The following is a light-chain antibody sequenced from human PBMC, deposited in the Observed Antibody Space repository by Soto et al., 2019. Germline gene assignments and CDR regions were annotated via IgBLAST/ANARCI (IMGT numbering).Light chain of an antibody. Sequence: QSALTQPASVSGSPGQSITISCTGTSSDVGGYNYVSWYQQHPGKAPKLMIYDVSNRPSGVSNRFSGSKSGNTASLTISGLQAEDEAHYYCRSYTSSSTLVFGGGTKLTVL. J-gene: IGLJ3*02. V-gene: IGLV2-14*01. CDR1: SSDVGGYNY. CDR3: RSYTSSSTLV. CDR2: DVS.